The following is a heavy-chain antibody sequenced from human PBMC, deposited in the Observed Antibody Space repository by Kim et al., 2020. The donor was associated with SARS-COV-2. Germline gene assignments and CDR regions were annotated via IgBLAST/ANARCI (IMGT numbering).Heavy chain of an antibody. Sequence: SETLSLTCTVSGGSISSYYWSWIRQPPGKGLEWIGYIYYSGSTNYNPSLKSRVTISVDTSKNQFSLKLSSVTAADTAVYYCARSSWSRVVGMDVWGQGTTVTVSS. D-gene: IGHD6-13*01. CDR1: GGSISSYY. J-gene: IGHJ6*02. CDR3: ARSSWSRVVGMDV. V-gene: IGHV4-59*08. CDR2: IYYSGST.